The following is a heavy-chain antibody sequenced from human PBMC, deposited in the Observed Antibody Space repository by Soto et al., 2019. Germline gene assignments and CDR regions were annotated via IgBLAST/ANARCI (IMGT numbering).Heavy chain of an antibody. J-gene: IGHJ4*02. CDR2: ISYDGSNK. CDR3: AKDWIASSSGGKNY. Sequence: GGSLRLSCAASGFTFSSYGIHWVRQAPGKGLEWVAVISYDGSNKYYADSVKGRFTISRDNSKNTLYLQMNSLRAEDTAVYYCAKDWIASSSGGKNYWGQGTLVTVSS. D-gene: IGHD1-26*01. CDR1: GFTFSSYG. V-gene: IGHV3-30*18.